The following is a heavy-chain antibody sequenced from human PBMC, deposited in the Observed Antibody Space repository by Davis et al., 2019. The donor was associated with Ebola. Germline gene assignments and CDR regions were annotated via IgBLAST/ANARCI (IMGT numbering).Heavy chain of an antibody. CDR3: ARRGGWNRPTWFDP. Sequence: PGGSLRLSCAASGFTFDDYAMHWVRQAPGKGLEWVSGIIWNSGSIGYTDSVKGRFTISRDNSKNTLYLQMNSLRAEDTAVYYCARRGGWNRPTWFDPWGQGTLVTVSS. D-gene: IGHD6-19*01. J-gene: IGHJ5*02. V-gene: IGHV3-9*01. CDR2: IIWNSGSI. CDR1: GFTFDDYA.